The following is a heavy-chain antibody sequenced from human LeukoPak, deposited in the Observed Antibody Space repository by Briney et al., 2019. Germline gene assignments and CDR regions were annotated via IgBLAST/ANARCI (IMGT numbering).Heavy chain of an antibody. J-gene: IGHJ4*02. Sequence: ASVKVSCKASGYTFTGYHIHWVRQAPGQGLEWMRRINPYSGDTNFAQKFQGRVTMTRDTSITTAYVDLSSLTPDDTAVYFCARDQGSLTRSWYTGYWGQGTQVTVSS. CDR1: GYTFTGYH. D-gene: IGHD6-13*01. CDR2: INPYSGDT. CDR3: ARDQGSLTRSWYTGY. V-gene: IGHV1-2*06.